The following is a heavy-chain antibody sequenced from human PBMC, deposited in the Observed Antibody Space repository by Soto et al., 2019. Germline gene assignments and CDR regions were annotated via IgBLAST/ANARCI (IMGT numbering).Heavy chain of an antibody. CDR2: ISSSSSTI. Sequence: PGGSLRLSCAASGFTFSTYNMNWVRQAPGKGLEWVSYISSSSSTIYYADSVKGRFTISRDNAKNSLYLQMNSLRAEDTAVYYCARATATSYYHLDVWGKGTTVTVSS. D-gene: IGHD4-17*01. CDR3: ARATATSYYHLDV. CDR1: GFTFSTYN. V-gene: IGHV3-48*01. J-gene: IGHJ6*03.